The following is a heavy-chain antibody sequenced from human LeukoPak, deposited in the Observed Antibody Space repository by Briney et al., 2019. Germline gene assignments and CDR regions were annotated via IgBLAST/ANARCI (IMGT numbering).Heavy chain of an antibody. V-gene: IGHV3-23*01. CDR1: GFTFSSYG. CDR3: ARAPKGYSYGYSLVDY. J-gene: IGHJ4*02. D-gene: IGHD5-18*01. CDR2: ISGSGGST. Sequence: PGGTLRLSCAASGFTFSSYGMSWVRQAPGKGLEWVSAISGSGGSTYYADSVKGRFTISRDNAENSLYLQMNSLRAEDTAVYYCARAPKGYSYGYSLVDYWGQGTLVTVSS.